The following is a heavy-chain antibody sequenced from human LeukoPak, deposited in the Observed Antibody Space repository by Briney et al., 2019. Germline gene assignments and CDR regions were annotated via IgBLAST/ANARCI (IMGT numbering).Heavy chain of an antibody. V-gene: IGHV4-34*01. D-gene: IGHD4-17*01. J-gene: IGHJ6*02. CDR2: VNHSGGT. CDR1: GGSFRGYY. CDR3: PEGSGEMQVTNPFTSNFYYYGMDV. Sequence: PSETLSLTCAVYGGSFRGYYWSWIRQPPGKGLEWIGEVNHSGGTNYNPSLKSRVTISVDTPKNQFSLKLSSVTDADTAVYLWPEGSGEMQVTNPFTSNFYYYGMDVWGQGTTVTVSS.